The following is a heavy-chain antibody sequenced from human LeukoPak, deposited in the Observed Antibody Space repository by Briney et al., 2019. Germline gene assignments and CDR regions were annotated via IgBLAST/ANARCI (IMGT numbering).Heavy chain of an antibody. CDR3: ARGPGGRSGYYPLEDHYYYQYMDV. Sequence: EASVKVSCKASRYTFTGYYMHWVRQAPGQGLEWMGWIRAYNGDTNYAQKLQGRVTMTTDTSTSTAYMELRSLRSDDTAVYYCARGPGGRSGYYPLEDHYYYQYMDVWGKGTTVTVSS. V-gene: IGHV1-18*04. CDR2: IRAYNGDT. CDR1: RYTFTGYY. D-gene: IGHD3-22*01. J-gene: IGHJ6*03.